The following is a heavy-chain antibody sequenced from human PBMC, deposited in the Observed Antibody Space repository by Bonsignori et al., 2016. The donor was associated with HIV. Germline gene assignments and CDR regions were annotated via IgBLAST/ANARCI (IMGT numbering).Heavy chain of an antibody. CDR3: ARVESSSSGGGGLDY. V-gene: IGHV1-69*10. D-gene: IGHD6-6*01. Sequence: WVRQAPGQGLEWMGGIIPILGIANYAQKFQGRVTITADKSTSTAYMELSSLRSEDTAVYYCARVESSSSGGGGLDYWGQGTLVTVSS. CDR2: IIPILGIA. J-gene: IGHJ4*02.